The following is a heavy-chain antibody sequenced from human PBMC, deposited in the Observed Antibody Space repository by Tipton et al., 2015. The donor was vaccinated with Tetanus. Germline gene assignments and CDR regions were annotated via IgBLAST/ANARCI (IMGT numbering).Heavy chain of an antibody. CDR3: AKGHIPAFDI. J-gene: IGHJ3*02. CDR1: GFTFSSYA. V-gene: IGHV3-64*01. D-gene: IGHD2-2*02. CDR2: ISSNGGST. Sequence: SLRLSCAASGFTFSSYAMHWVRQAPGKGLEYVSAISSNGGSTYYANSVKGRFTISRDNSKNTLYLQMGSLRDEDTAVYYCAKGHIPAFDIWGQGTVVTVSS.